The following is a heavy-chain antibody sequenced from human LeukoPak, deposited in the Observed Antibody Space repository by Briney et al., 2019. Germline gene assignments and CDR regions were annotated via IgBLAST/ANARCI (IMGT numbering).Heavy chain of an antibody. CDR1: GFTFRSYG. CDR3: AQDSYYYYIDV. Sequence: GESLRLSCAASGFTFRSYGMHWVRQAPGKGLEWVTFIGYDGSNKYYTDSVKGRFTISRDNSKNTLYLQMNSLRAEDTAIYYCAQDSYYYYIDVWGKGTTVTVSS. CDR2: IGYDGSNK. J-gene: IGHJ6*03. V-gene: IGHV3-30*02.